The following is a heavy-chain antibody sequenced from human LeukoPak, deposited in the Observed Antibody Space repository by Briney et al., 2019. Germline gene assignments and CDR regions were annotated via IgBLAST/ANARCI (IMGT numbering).Heavy chain of an antibody. CDR3: ARESGKFDY. V-gene: IGHV3-43*02. J-gene: IGHJ4*02. CDR2: ISGDGVST. Sequence: GGSLRLSCVASGLPIADFAMHWVRQVPGKGLEWVSLISGDGVSTFYADSVKGRFSMSRDNSKNSLSLEMNSLRTEDTAMYYCARESGKFDYWGQGTLVAVSS. CDR1: GLPIADFA.